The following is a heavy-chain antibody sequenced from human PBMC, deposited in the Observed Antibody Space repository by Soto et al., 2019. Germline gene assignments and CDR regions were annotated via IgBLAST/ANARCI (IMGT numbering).Heavy chain of an antibody. Sequence: ASVKVSCKASGYTFTSYDINWVRQATGQGLERMRWMNPNSGNTGYAQKFQGRVTMTRNTSISTAYMELSSLRSEDTAVYYCASIAAYCSSTSCYGTEDAFDIWGQGTMVTVSS. CDR2: MNPNSGNT. CDR3: ASIAAYCSSTSCYGTEDAFDI. D-gene: IGHD2-2*01. CDR1: GYTFTSYD. J-gene: IGHJ3*02. V-gene: IGHV1-8*01.